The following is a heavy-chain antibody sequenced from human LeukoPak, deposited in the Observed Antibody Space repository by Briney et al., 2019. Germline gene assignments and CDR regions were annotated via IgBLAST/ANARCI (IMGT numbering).Heavy chain of an antibody. CDR1: GGSFSGYY. V-gene: IGHV4-34*01. Sequence: PSETLSLTCAVYGGSFSGYYWSWIRQPPRKGLEWIGEINHSGRTNNNPSLKSRVTISVDTSKNQFSMKLSSVTAADTAVYYCARGRIAAAGWARNWFDPWGQGTLVTVSS. CDR3: ARGRIAAAGWARNWFDP. CDR2: INHSGRT. J-gene: IGHJ5*02. D-gene: IGHD6-13*01.